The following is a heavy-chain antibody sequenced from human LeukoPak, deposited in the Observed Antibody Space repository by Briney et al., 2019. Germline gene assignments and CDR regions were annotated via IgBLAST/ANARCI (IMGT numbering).Heavy chain of an antibody. Sequence: SETLSLTCTVSGGSICSYYWSWIRQPPGKGLEWIGYIYYSGSTNYNPSLKSRVTISVDTSKNQFSLKLSSVTAADTAVYYCARARMGSDYYDSSGYYGKTYYYYGMDVWGQGTTVTVSS. D-gene: IGHD3-22*01. V-gene: IGHV4-59*01. CDR1: GGSICSYY. CDR3: ARARMGSDYYDSSGYYGKTYYYYGMDV. CDR2: IYYSGST. J-gene: IGHJ6*02.